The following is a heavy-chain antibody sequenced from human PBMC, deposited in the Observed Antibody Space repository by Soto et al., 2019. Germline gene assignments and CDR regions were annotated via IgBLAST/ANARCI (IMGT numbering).Heavy chain of an antibody. V-gene: IGHV3-23*01. D-gene: IGHD3-16*01. CDR3: AKNRLIKTYSPSPVGK. J-gene: IGHJ4*02. CDR1: GFTFSSYA. CDR2: ISGSGGST. Sequence: EVQLLESGGGLVQPGGSLRLSCAASGFTFSSYAMSWVRQAPGKGLEWVSAISGSGGSTYYADSVKGRFTISRDNSKNTLYLQMNSLRAEDTAVYYCAKNRLIKTYSPSPVGKWGQGTLVTVSS.